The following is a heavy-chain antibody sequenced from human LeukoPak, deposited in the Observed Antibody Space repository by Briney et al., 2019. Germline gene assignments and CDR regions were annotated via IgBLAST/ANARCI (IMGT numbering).Heavy chain of an antibody. Sequence: GASVKVSCKASGYTFTGYYMHRVRQAPGQGLEWMGRINPNSGGTNYAQKFQGRVTMTRDTSISTPYMELSRLGSDDTAVYYCARWQLERPYYYYYYMDVWGKGTTVTVSS. CDR1: GYTFTGYY. V-gene: IGHV1-2*06. D-gene: IGHD1-1*01. J-gene: IGHJ6*03. CDR3: ARWQLERPYYYYYYMDV. CDR2: INPNSGGT.